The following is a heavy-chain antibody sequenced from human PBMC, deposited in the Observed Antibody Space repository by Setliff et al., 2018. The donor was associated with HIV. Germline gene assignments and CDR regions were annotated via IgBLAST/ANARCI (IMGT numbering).Heavy chain of an antibody. J-gene: IGHJ1*01. V-gene: IGHV3-33*08. CDR3: GNKGGQV. CDR2: LWRDEVGE. CDR1: GFSIENFD. D-gene: IGHD3-16*01. Sequence: PGESLRLSCTVVGFSIENFDMHWVRQAPGKGLEWVSLLWRDEVGEYYADSVKGRFSISRDRSRNMVSLQMNSLRVEDTAIYYCGNKGGQVWGPGTLVTVSS.